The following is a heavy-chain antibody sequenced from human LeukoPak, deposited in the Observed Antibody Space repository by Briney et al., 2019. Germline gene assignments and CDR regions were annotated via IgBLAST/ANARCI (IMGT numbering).Heavy chain of an antibody. CDR2: IYSGGST. Sequence: PGGSLRLSCAASGFTFSSYAMTWVRQAPGKGLEWVSVIYSGGSTYYADSVKGRFTISRDNSKNTLYLQMNSLRAEDTAVYYCAREGSTTTDILIGGQGTMVTVSS. J-gene: IGHJ3*01. CDR1: GFTFSSYA. V-gene: IGHV3-66*01. CDR3: AREGSTTTDILI. D-gene: IGHD3-9*01.